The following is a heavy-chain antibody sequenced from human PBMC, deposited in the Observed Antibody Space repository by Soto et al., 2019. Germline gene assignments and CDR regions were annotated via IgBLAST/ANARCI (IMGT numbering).Heavy chain of an antibody. D-gene: IGHD6-13*01. CDR2: ISYDGSNK. CDR3: AREASSGWYNWFDP. V-gene: IGHV3-30-3*01. CDR1: VFTFSSYA. J-gene: IGHJ5*02. Sequence: QTWWSLRLSCSASVFTFSSYAMHWFRQAPGKGLEWVAVISYDGSNKYYADSVKGRFTISRDNSKNTLYLQMNSLRAEDTAVYYCAREASSGWYNWFDPWGQGTLVTVSS.